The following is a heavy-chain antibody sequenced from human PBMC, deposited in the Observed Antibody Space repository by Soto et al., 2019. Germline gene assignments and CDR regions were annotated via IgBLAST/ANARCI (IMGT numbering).Heavy chain of an antibody. J-gene: IGHJ6*02. V-gene: IGHV4-4*02. CDR3: AGGVGGYYYGMDV. Sequence: QVQLQESGPGLVKPSGTLSLTCAVSGGSISSSNWWSWVRQPPGKGLEWIGEIYHSGSTNYNPSLKSRGPISVSKVKNPFPLKLSSVTGAGTAGHFRAGGVGGYYYGMDVWGQGTTVTVSS. CDR2: IYHSGST. D-gene: IGHD2-2*01. CDR1: GGSISSSNW.